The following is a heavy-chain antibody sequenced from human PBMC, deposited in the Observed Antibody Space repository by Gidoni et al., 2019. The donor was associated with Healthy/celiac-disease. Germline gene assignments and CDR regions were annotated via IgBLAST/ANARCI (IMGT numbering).Heavy chain of an antibody. CDR2: ISSSSSYT. CDR3: ARDPWELPRYGMDV. V-gene: IGHV3-11*06. Sequence: QVQLVESGGGLVKPGGSLRLSCAASGFTFSDYYMSWIRQAPGKGLEWVSYISSSSSYTNYADSVKGRFTISRDNAKNSLYLQMNSLRAEDTAVYYCARDPWELPRYGMDVWGQGTTVTVSS. D-gene: IGHD1-26*01. CDR1: GFTFSDYY. J-gene: IGHJ6*02.